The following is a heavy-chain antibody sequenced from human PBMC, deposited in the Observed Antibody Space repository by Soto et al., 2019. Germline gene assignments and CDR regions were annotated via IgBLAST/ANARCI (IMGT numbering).Heavy chain of an antibody. D-gene: IGHD6-6*01. CDR1: GFTFSSYT. CDR3: ANNVEYSSSSTYYYYGMDV. Sequence: EVQLLESGGGLVQPGGSLRLSCAASGFTFSSYTMSWVRQAPGKGLDWVSGISGSGGNTQYAASVKGRFTVSRDNSKKTLYLQINSLRAEDTAVYYCANNVEYSSSSTYYYYGMDVWGQGTTVTVSS. V-gene: IGHV3-23*01. J-gene: IGHJ6*02. CDR2: ISGSGGNT.